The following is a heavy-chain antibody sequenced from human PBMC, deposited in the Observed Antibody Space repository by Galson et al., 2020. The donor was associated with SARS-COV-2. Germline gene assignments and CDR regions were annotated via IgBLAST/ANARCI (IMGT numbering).Heavy chain of an antibody. CDR2: ISYDGSNK. J-gene: IGHJ6*04. V-gene: IGHV3-30*04. Sequence: GGSLRLSCAASGFTFSSYAMHWVRQAPGKGLEWVAVISYDGSNKYYADSVKGRFTISRDNSKNTLYLQMNSLRAEDTAVYYCARVSSSSLLYDYYGMYVWGKGTTLTVSP. CDR3: ARVSSSSLLYDYYGMYV. D-gene: IGHD6-6*01. CDR1: GFTFSSYA.